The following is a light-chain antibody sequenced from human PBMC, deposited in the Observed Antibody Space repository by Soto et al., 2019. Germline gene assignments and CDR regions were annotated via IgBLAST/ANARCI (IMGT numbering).Light chain of an antibody. CDR2: GAS. V-gene: IGKV3-20*01. CDR1: QSVSSSY. J-gene: IGKJ1*01. Sequence: EIVLAQSPGTLSLSPGDRATLSCRASQSVSSSYLSWYNKKTGQAHGLLIYGASSRATGIQDRFSGSGYGTDFTLTISRMEPEEFAFDDCQQSGSSPWTGGQLTKVDIK. CDR3: QQSGSSPWT.